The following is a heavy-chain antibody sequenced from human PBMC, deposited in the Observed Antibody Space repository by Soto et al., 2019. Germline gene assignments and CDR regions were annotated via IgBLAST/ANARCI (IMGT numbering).Heavy chain of an antibody. CDR3: ASTEGFFDY. CDR2: IFYSGST. Sequence: SETLSLTCSVSGVSLTSGTYYWSWIRQHPGKGLEWIGYIFYSGSTDYNPSLKSRVNISVDTSKNQFSLKLSSVTAADTAVYYCASTEGFFDYWGQGTLVTVS. CDR1: GVSLTSGTYY. J-gene: IGHJ4*03. V-gene: IGHV4-31*03.